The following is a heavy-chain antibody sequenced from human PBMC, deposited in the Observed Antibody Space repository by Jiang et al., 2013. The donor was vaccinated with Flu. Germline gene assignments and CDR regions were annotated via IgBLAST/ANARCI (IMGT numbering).Heavy chain of an antibody. V-gene: IGHV7-4-1*02. D-gene: IGHD3-3*01. Sequence: KVSCKASGYTFTSYAMNWVRQAPGQGLEWMGWINTNTGNPTYAQGFTGRFVFSLDTSVSTAYLQISSLKAEDTAVYYCARDLLPLYYDFWSGYYTSGSSPHGGMDVWGQGTTVTVSS. CDR3: ARDLLPLYYDFWSGYYTSGSSPHGGMDV. J-gene: IGHJ6*02. CDR1: GYTFTSYA. CDR2: INTNTGNP.